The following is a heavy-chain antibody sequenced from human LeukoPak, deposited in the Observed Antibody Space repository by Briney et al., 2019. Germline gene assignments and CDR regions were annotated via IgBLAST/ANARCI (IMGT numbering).Heavy chain of an antibody. J-gene: IGHJ4*02. CDR1: GYTFTNNY. CDR3: ARDQEGFDY. CDR2: IYPRDGST. Sequence: ASVKVSCKASGYTFTNNYLHWVRQAPGQGREWMGMIYPRDGSTSYAQNFQGRVTVTRDTSTTTVHMELRGLRSEDTAVYYCARDQEGFDYWGQGTVVTVSS. V-gene: IGHV1-46*01.